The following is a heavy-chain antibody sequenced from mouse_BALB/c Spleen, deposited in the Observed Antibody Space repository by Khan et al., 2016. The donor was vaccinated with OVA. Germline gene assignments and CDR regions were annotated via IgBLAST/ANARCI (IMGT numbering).Heavy chain of an antibody. V-gene: IGHV5-9-1*01. Sequence: EVELVESGGGLVEPGGSLKLSCAASGFTFSSFVMSWVRQTPEKRLEWVATISSAATYTYYPDSVKGRFTISRDNAKNTLYLQMNSLRSDDTAIFYCANGNYCWFAYWGHGTLVTVST. D-gene: IGHD2-1*01. CDR2: ISSAATYT. CDR3: ANGNYCWFAY. CDR1: GFTFSSFV. J-gene: IGHJ3*01.